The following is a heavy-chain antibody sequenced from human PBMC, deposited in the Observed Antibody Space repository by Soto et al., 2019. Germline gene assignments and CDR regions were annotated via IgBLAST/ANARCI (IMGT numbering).Heavy chain of an antibody. CDR2: IYYSGST. CDR3: AGSRTVTTSKLDY. CDR1: GGSISSGGYY. Sequence: SETLSLTCTVSGGSISSGGYYWSWIRQHPGKGLEWIGYIYYSGSTYYNPSLKSRVTISVDTSKNQFSLKLSSVTAADTAVYYCAGSRTVTTSKLDYWGQGTLVTVYS. J-gene: IGHJ4*02. D-gene: IGHD4-17*01. V-gene: IGHV4-31*03.